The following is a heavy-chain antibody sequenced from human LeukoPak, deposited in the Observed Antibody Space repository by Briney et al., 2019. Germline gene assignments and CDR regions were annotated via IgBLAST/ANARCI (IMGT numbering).Heavy chain of an antibody. J-gene: IGHJ4*02. Sequence: PGRSLRLSCMGSGFNFGDYAISWVRQTPGKGLEWLSLIRSKAHGGTTEYAASVKGRFNMSRDDSKSIAYLQMNSLKTEDTALYYCTRDPQEFSAGWYAGYWGQGTLVSVSS. CDR2: IRSKAHGGTT. V-gene: IGHV3-49*04. D-gene: IGHD6-19*01. CDR3: TRDPQEFSAGWYAGY. CDR1: GFNFGDYA.